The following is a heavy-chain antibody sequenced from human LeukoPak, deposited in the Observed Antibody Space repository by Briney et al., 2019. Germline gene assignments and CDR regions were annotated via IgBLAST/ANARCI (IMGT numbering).Heavy chain of an antibody. CDR3: ARAARDYYDSSGYPSGGPL. D-gene: IGHD3-22*01. J-gene: IGHJ4*02. V-gene: IGHV4-30-2*01. CDR1: GGSISSGGYY. Sequence: SQTLSLTCTVSGGSISSGGYYWSWIRQPPGKGLEWIGYIYHSGSTYYNPSLKSRVTISVDRPKNQFSLKLSSVTAADTAVYYCARAARDYYDSSGYPSGGPLWGQGTLVTVSS. CDR2: IYHSGST.